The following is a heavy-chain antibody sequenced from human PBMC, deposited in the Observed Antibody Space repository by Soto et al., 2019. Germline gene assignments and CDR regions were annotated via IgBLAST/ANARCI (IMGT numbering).Heavy chain of an antibody. CDR1: GGSISSYY. V-gene: IGHV4-59*01. CDR2: IYYSGST. D-gene: IGHD6-19*01. CDR3: ARRIKRWLRSDAFDI. Sequence: RSLTCTVSGGSISSYYWSWIRQPPGKGLEWIGYIYYSGSTNYNPSPKSRVTISVDTSKNQFSLKLSSVTAADTAVYYCARRIKRWLRSDAFDIWGQGTMVTVSS. J-gene: IGHJ3*02.